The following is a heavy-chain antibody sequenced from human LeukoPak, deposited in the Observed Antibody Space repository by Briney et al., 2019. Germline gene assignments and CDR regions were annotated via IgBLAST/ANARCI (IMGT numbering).Heavy chain of an antibody. CDR3: AKIQCLARDAFDI. J-gene: IGHJ3*02. V-gene: IGHV3-33*06. CDR2: IWYDGSNK. D-gene: IGHD3-3*02. CDR1: GFTFSSYG. Sequence: GGSLRLSCAASGFTFSSYGMHWVRQAPGKGLEWVAVIWYDGSNKYYADSVKGRFTISRDNSKNTLYLQMNSLRAEDTAVYYCAKIQCLARDAFDIWGQGTMVTVSS.